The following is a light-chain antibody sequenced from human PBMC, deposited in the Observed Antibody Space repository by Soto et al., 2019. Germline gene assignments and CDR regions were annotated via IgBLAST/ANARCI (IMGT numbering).Light chain of an antibody. Sequence: QSALSQPVSVSGSPGQSITISCTGTNTDVGAYNYVSLYQQHPGKAPKLMIYEVSNRPSGFSDRFSGSKSGNTASLTISGLQAEDEADYYCSSYTDSGTLVFGAGTKVTVL. CDR1: NTDVGAYNY. CDR3: SSYTDSGTLV. CDR2: EVS. V-gene: IGLV2-14*01. J-gene: IGLJ1*01.